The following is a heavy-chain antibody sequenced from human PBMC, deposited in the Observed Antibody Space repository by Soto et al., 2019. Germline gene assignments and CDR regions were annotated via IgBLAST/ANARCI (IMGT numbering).Heavy chain of an antibody. CDR2: IIPIFGTA. CDR1: GGTFSSYA. Sequence: QVQLVQSGAEVKKPGSSVKVSCKASGGTFSSYAISWVRQAPGQGLEWMGGIIPIFGTANYAQKFQGRVTITADESTSTAYMELSSLRSEDTAVYYCARADEQKLPHLYYYYGMDVWGQGTTVTVSS. V-gene: IGHV1-69*12. J-gene: IGHJ6*02. D-gene: IGHD6-13*01. CDR3: ARADEQKLPHLYYYYGMDV.